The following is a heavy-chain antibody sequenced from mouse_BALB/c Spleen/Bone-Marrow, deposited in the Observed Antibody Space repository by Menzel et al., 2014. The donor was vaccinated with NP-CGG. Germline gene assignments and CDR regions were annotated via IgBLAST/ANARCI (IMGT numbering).Heavy chain of an antibody. D-gene: IGHD1-1*01. Sequence: VQLQQSGAELVKPGASVKLSCTASGFNIKDTYMHWVKQRPEQGLEWIGRIDPANGNTKYDPKFQGKATITADTSSNTSYLQLSSLTSEDTAVYYCTRRDYGRAWFAYWGQGTLVTVSA. CDR3: TRRDYGRAWFAY. J-gene: IGHJ3*01. V-gene: IGHV14-3*02. CDR2: IDPANGNT. CDR1: GFNIKDTY.